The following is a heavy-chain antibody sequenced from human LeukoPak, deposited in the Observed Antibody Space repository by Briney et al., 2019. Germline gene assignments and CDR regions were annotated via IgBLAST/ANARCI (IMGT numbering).Heavy chain of an antibody. D-gene: IGHD3-22*01. J-gene: IGHJ4*02. Sequence: PGGSLRLSCGASGFTFSNYVRSWFPRATGKGLEWVLANTGHGHTTHYAGAENGRFTTSRDNSRNTLYLQGSSLRAEATAVYYCANMGPVAYCYDSSDFDYWGQGTLVTVSS. CDR3: ANMGPVAYCYDSSDFDY. CDR2: NTGHGHTT. V-gene: IGHV3-23*01. CDR1: GFTFSNYV.